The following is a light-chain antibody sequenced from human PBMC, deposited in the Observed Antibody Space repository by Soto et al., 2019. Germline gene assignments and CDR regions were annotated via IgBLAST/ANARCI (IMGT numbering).Light chain of an antibody. V-gene: IGLV1-40*01. CDR2: GNS. Sequence: QSVLKQPPSVSGAPGQRVTISCTGSSSNIGAGYDVHWYQQLPGTAPKLLIYGNSNRPSGVPDRFSGSKSGTSASLAITGLQAEDEADYYCQSYDSSLKVVFGGGTKLTVL. CDR1: SSNIGAGYD. CDR3: QSYDSSLKVV. J-gene: IGLJ2*01.